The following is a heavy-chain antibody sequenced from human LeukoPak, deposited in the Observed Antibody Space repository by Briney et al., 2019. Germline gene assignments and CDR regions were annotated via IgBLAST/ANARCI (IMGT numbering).Heavy chain of an antibody. D-gene: IGHD3/OR15-3a*01. CDR1: GFDFSSYT. V-gene: IGHV3-21*01. CDR3: ARPQSVDWLFDAFDL. J-gene: IGHJ3*01. Sequence: GGSLRLSCAASGFDFSSYTMNWVRQAPGQGLEWVASITSDSGDTNFADSLKARLTNSRDNAKNSLYLQISSLRIEDTAVYYCARPQSVDWLFDAFDLWGQGTSVTVSS. CDR2: ITSDSGDT.